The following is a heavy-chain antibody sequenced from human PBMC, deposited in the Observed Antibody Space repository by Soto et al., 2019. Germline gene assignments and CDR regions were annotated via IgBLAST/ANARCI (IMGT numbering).Heavy chain of an antibody. CDR2: ISGSGGST. CDR1: GFTFSSYA. CDR3: AKDSEYGGNDLAFFDY. V-gene: IGHV3-23*01. Sequence: GGSLRLSCAASGFTFSSYALSWVRQTPWKGLEWASAISGSGGSTYYADSVKGRFNISRDNSKNTLYLQMNSLRAEDTAVYYCAKDSEYGGNDLAFFDYWGQGTLVTVSS. J-gene: IGHJ4*02. D-gene: IGHD4-17*01.